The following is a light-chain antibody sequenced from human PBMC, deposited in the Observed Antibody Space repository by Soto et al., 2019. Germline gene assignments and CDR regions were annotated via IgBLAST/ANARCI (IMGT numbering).Light chain of an antibody. CDR2: EVS. Sequence: QSVLAQPASVSGSPGQSITISCTGTSSDVGGYNYVSWSQQHPGKAPQLMIYEVSNRPSGISNRFSGSKSGNTASLTISGLQAEDEADSYCSSYTSSSTYVFGTGTKVTVL. CDR1: SSDVGGYNY. CDR3: SSYTSSSTYV. J-gene: IGLJ1*01. V-gene: IGLV2-14*01.